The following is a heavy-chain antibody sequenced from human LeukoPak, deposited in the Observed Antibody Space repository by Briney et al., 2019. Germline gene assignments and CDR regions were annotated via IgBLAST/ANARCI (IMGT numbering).Heavy chain of an antibody. Sequence: GGSLRLSCAASGFIVWNNYMSWVRQAPGKGLEWVSGINWNGGSTGYADSVKGRFTISRDNAKNSLYLQMNSLRAEDTALYYCARDVLLWFGEGYYYMDVWGKGTTVTVSS. V-gene: IGHV3-20*04. J-gene: IGHJ6*03. CDR3: ARDVLLWFGEGYYYMDV. D-gene: IGHD3-10*01. CDR1: GFIVWNNY. CDR2: INWNGGST.